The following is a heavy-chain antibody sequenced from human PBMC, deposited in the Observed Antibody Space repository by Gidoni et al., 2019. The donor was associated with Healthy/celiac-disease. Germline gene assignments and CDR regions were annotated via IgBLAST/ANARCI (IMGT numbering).Heavy chain of an antibody. CDR1: GFTFSSYA. CDR2: ISGSGGST. J-gene: IGHJ4*02. Sequence: SGFTFSSYAMSWVRQAPGKGLEWVSAISGSGGSTYYADSVKGRFTISRDNSKNTLYLQMNSLRAEDTAVYYCAKGVVAATIYFDYWGQGTLVTVSS. CDR3: AKGVVAATIYFDY. V-gene: IGHV3-23*01. D-gene: IGHD2-15*01.